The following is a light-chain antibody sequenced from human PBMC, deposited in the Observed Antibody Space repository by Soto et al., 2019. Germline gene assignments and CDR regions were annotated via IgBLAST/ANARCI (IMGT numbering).Light chain of an antibody. J-gene: IGLJ1*01. CDR2: DVS. V-gene: IGLV2-11*01. Sequence: QSALTQPRSESGSPGQSVTISCTGTSSDVGGYNYVSWYQQHPGKAPKLMIYDVSKRPSGVPDRFSGSKSGNTASLTISGLQAEDEADYYCCSYAGSYTYVFGTGNKLTVL. CDR1: SSDVGGYNY. CDR3: CSYAGSYTYV.